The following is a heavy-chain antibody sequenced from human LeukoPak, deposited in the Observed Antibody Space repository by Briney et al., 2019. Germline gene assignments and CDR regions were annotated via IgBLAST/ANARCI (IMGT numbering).Heavy chain of an antibody. Sequence: SQTLSLTCTASGGSISSGEYYWTWLRQHPGKGLEWIGYIYYSGSTYYNPSLKSRVIISVDTSKNQFSLKLSSVTAADTAVYYCARDRIAGRWFDPWGQGTLVIVSS. J-gene: IGHJ5*02. V-gene: IGHV4-31*03. CDR2: IYYSGST. CDR3: ARDRIAGRWFDP. D-gene: IGHD6-13*01. CDR1: GGSISSGEYY.